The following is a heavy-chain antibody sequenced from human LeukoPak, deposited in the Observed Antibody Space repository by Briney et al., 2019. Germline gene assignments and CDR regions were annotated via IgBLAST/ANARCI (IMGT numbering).Heavy chain of an antibody. CDR3: AKAGAYGSGSYYSWFDT. CDR1: GFSFNSDA. V-gene: IGHV3-23*01. J-gene: IGHJ5*02. D-gene: IGHD3-10*01. Sequence: GGSLRLSCAASGFSFNSDAMSWVRQAPGKGLEWVSTVGSSGGNTYYADSVKGRFTISRDNSKNTLYLQMNSLRAEDTAVYYCAKAGAYGSGSYYSWFDTWGQGTLITVSS. CDR2: VGSSGGNT.